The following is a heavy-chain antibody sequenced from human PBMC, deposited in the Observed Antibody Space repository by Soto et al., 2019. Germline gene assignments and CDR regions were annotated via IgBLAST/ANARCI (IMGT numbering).Heavy chain of an antibody. Sequence: GASVKVSCKASGDTFTDYYIHWVRQAPGQGLEWMGTVNPSGGHTTYAQHFLGRVTMTRDTSTSTLYMELTSLRSEDTAVYYYARGGHVVVVTAALDYWGQGTLVTVSS. V-gene: IGHV1-46*01. J-gene: IGHJ4*02. D-gene: IGHD2-21*02. CDR3: ARGGHVVVVTAALDY. CDR2: VNPSGGHT. CDR1: GDTFTDYY.